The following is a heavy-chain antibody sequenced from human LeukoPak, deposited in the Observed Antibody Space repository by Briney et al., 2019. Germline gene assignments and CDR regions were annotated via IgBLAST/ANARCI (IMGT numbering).Heavy chain of an antibody. J-gene: IGHJ3*02. CDR2: IYYSGST. CDR3: AGAEDYYRAFDI. CDR1: GGSVSSGIYY. Sequence: PAETLSLTCIVSGGSVSSGIYYWSWIRQPPGKGRVWIGYIYYSGSTNYTPSLKSRVTISVDTSKNQFSLKLSSVTAADTAVYYCAGAEDYYRAFDIWGQGTMVTVSS. D-gene: IGHD3-10*01. V-gene: IGHV4-61*01.